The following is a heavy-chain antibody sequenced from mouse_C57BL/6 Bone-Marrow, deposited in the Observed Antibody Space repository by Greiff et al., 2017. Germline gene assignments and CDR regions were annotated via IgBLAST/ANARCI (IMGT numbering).Heavy chain of an antibody. CDR2: IHPNSGST. J-gene: IGHJ2*01. CDR1: GYTFTSYW. CDR3: ARLLGHDY. V-gene: IGHV1-64*01. D-gene: IGHD4-1*01. Sequence: VQLQQPGAELVKPGASVQLSCKASGYTFTSYWMHWVKQRPGQGLEWIGMIHPNSGSTNYNEKFKSKATLTVDKSASTAYMQLSSLTSEDSAVYYCARLLGHDYWGQGTTLTVSS.